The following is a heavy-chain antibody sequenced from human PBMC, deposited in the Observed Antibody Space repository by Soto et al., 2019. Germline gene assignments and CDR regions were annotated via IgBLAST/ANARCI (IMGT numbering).Heavy chain of an antibody. CDR3: ARDRIGLLV. CDR1: GGPISSYY. J-gene: IGHJ6*04. V-gene: IGHV4-59*01. Sequence: SETLSLTCTVSGGPISSYYWSWIRQPPGKGLEWIGNIYYSGSTNYNPSLKSRVTISVDTSKNQFSLKLSSVTAADTAVYYCARDRIGLLVWGKGTTVTVSS. CDR2: IYYSGST. D-gene: IGHD1-26*01.